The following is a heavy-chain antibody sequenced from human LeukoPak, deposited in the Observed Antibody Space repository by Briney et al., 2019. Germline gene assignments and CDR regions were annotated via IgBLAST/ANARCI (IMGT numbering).Heavy chain of an antibody. CDR2: IYSSGST. CDR1: GGSIAYYY. Sequence: SETLSLTCTVSGGSIAYYYWSWVRQPAGKGLEWIGRIYSSGSTNYNPSLKSRVTMSVDTSNNQFSLNLSSVTAADTAVYYCARVAVGASYYYYYMDVWGKGTTVTVSS. CDR3: ARVAVGASYYYYYMDV. J-gene: IGHJ6*03. D-gene: IGHD2-8*02. V-gene: IGHV4-4*07.